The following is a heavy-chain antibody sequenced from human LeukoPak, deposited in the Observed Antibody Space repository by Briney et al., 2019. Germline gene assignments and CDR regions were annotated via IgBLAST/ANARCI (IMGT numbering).Heavy chain of an antibody. CDR1: GFTLDDHG. J-gene: IGHJ4*02. CDR3: ARDKVNDFNDPTGYDY. V-gene: IGHV3-20*04. Sequence: RGSLRLSCAASGFTLDDHGMNWVRPAPGKGLEWVSGISWNGDSTGYADSVKGRFTISRDNAKNSLYLQMNSLRAEDTAFYFCARDKVNDFNDPTGYDYWGQGTLVTVSS. D-gene: IGHD3-9*01. CDR2: ISWNGDST.